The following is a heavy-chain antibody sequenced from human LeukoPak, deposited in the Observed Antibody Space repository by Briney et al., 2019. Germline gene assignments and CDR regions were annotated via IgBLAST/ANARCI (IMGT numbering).Heavy chain of an antibody. V-gene: IGHV1-69*13. D-gene: IGHD4-17*01. Sequence: SVKVSCKASGGTFSSYAISWVRQAPGQGLEWMGGIIPIFGTANYAQKLQGRVTITADESTSTAYMELSSLRSEDTAVYYCARGGDFVPTVTNFDYWGQGTLVTVSS. J-gene: IGHJ4*02. CDR3: ARGGDFVPTVTNFDY. CDR2: IIPIFGTA. CDR1: GGTFSSYA.